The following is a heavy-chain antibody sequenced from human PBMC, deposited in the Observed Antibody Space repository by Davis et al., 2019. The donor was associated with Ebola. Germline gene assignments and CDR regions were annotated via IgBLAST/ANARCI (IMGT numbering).Heavy chain of an antibody. CDR3: ASVRGDYYDSSGYSDY. Sequence: GESLKISCAASGFTFSSYSMNWVRQAPGKGLEWVSSISSSSSYIYYADSVKGRFTISRDNAKNSLYLQMNSLRAEDTAVYYCASVRGDYYDSSGYSDYWGQGTLVTVSS. CDR2: ISSSSSYI. V-gene: IGHV3-21*01. J-gene: IGHJ4*02. D-gene: IGHD3-22*01. CDR1: GFTFSSYS.